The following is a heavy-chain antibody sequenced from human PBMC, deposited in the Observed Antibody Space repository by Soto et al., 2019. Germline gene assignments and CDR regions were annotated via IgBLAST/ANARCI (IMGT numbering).Heavy chain of an antibody. Sequence: QVQLQESAPGLVKPSETLSLTCAVSGDSISSYYCLWIRQPPGKGLESIGYLYYGRSANYNPSLKSRVTLLVDTSKNQCSLTLSSMTAADTAVYYCSLRSMAVVPEYWGQGTLVTVSS. CDR2: LYYGRSA. CDR1: GDSISSYY. V-gene: IGHV4-59*01. J-gene: IGHJ4*02. CDR3: SLRSMAVVPEY. D-gene: IGHD3-22*01.